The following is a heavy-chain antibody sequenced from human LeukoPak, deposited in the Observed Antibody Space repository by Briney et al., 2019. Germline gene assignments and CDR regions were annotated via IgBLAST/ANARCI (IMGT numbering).Heavy chain of an antibody. CDR2: ISWNSGST. D-gene: IGHD4-17*01. CDR1: GFTFDDYA. J-gene: IGHJ4*02. Sequence: PGGSLRPSCAASGFTFDDYAMHWVRQAPGKGLEWVSGISWNSGSTGYADSVKGRFTISRDNAKNSLYLQMNSLRAEDTAVYYCVRDYGDYPYDCWGQGTLVTVSS. V-gene: IGHV3-9*01. CDR3: VRDYGDYPYDC.